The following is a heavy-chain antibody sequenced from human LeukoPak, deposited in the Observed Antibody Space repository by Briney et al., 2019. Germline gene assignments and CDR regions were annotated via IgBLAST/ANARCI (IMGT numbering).Heavy chain of an antibody. Sequence: PSETLSLTCTVSGGSISSYYWSWIRQPPGKGLEWIGYIYYSGSTNYNPSLKSRVTISVDTSKNQFSLKLSSVTAADTAVYYCAREKNYYDSSGFGGAFDIWGQGIMVTVSS. V-gene: IGHV4-59*01. D-gene: IGHD3-22*01. CDR1: GGSISSYY. CDR3: AREKNYYDSSGFGGAFDI. J-gene: IGHJ3*02. CDR2: IYYSGST.